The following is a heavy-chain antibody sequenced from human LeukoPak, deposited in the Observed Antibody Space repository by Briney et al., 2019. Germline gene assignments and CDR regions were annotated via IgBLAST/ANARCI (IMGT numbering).Heavy chain of an antibody. CDR2: INPSGGST. J-gene: IGHJ4*02. D-gene: IGHD3-3*01. V-gene: IGHV1-46*01. Sequence: ASVKVSCKASGYTFTSYYMHWVRQAPGQGLEWMGIINPSGGSTSYAQKFQGRVTMTRDTSTSTVYMELSSLRSEDTAVYYCARVSSYDFWSGYCDYWGQGTLVTVSS. CDR3: ARVSSYDFWSGYCDY. CDR1: GYTFTSYY.